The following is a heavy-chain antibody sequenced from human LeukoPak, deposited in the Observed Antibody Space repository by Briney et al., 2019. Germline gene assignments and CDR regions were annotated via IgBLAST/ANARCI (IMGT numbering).Heavy chain of an antibody. Sequence: KPSETLSLTCTVSGGSISSGGYYWSWIRQHPGRGLEWIGYIYYSGSTYYNPSLKSRVTISVDTSKNQFSLKLSSVTAADTAVCYCARVGTRYYDFWSGYPPYYGMDVWGQGTTVTVSS. V-gene: IGHV4-31*03. CDR2: IYYSGST. CDR3: ARVGTRYYDFWSGYPPYYGMDV. J-gene: IGHJ6*02. CDR1: GGSISSGGYY. D-gene: IGHD3-3*01.